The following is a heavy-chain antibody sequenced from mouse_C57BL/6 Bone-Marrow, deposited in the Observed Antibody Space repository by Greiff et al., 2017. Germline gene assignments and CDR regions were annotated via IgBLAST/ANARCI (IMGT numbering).Heavy chain of an antibody. CDR2: ISNGGGST. CDR3: ARPYDY. CDR1: GFTFSDYY. V-gene: IGHV5-12*01. J-gene: IGHJ2*01. Sequence: EVKVVESGGGLVQPGGSLKLSCAASGFTFSDYYMYWVRQTPEKRLEWVAYISNGGGSTYYPDTVKGRFTISRDNAKNTLYLQMSRLKAKDTAMYYCARPYDYWGQGTTLTVSA.